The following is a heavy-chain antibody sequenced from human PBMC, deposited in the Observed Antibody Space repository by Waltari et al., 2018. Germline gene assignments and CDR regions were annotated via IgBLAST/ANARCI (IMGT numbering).Heavy chain of an antibody. V-gene: IGHV3-74*01. CDR1: GVSFSVSW. CDR3: ARGLQEGPGFWFDP. D-gene: IGHD3-10*01. CDR2: SNLDGSST. Sequence: EVQLVESGGGLVQPGGSLRLSCTASGVSFSVSWWHWVRQAPGKGLLWGSWSNLDGSSTSYDDSVKCRFTLYRDDAKNTLYVDMNRLRADDTAGYYCARGLQEGPGFWFDPRGQGTLVTVSS. J-gene: IGHJ5*02.